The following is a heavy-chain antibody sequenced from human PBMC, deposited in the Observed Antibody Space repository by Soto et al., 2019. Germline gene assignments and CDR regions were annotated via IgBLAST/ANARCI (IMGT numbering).Heavy chain of an antibody. D-gene: IGHD2-15*01. CDR3: VRTSLVVAAATREDY. J-gene: IGHJ4*02. CDR2: INSDGSST. V-gene: IGHV3-74*01. Sequence: EVQLVESGGGLVQPGGSLRLSCAASGFTFSSYWMHWVRQAPGKGLVWVSRINSDGSSTSYADSVKGRFTISRDNAKNTLYLQMNSLRAEDPSVYYCVRTSLVVAAATREDYWGQGNLVTVSS. CDR1: GFTFSSYW.